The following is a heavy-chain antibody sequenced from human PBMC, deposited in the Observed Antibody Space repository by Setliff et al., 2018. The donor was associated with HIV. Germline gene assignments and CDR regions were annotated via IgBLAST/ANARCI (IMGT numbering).Heavy chain of an antibody. J-gene: IGHJ5*02. Sequence: GESLKISCKTSGYEFYGWWIGWVRQKPGKGLEWMGIIYPDDSNTRYSPSFRGQVTISADVSISTAYLQWSSLQASDTAMYYCVRYSGSSYKSNWFDPWGQGTRVTVSS. V-gene: IGHV5-51*01. D-gene: IGHD1-26*01. CDR2: IYPDDSNT. CDR3: VRYSGSSYKSNWFDP. CDR1: GYEFYGWW.